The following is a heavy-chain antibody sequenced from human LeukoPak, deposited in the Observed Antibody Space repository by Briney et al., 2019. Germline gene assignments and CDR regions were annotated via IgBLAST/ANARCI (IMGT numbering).Heavy chain of an antibody. CDR1: GLTFSNAY. CDR3: TTGGPHYDGYPLDF. D-gene: IGHD3-16*01. V-gene: IGHV3-15*01. J-gene: IGHJ4*02. Sequence: PGGSLRLSCAASGLTFSNAYMSWVRQAPGKGLEWVGRIKSNVDGGTTDYAEPVKGRFTISRDDSKNTLYLQMNSLKSEDTAVYYCTTGGPHYDGYPLDFWGLGTLVTVSS. CDR2: IKSNVDGGTT.